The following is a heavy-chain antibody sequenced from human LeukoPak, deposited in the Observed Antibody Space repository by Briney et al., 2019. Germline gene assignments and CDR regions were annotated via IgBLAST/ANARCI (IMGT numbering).Heavy chain of an antibody. V-gene: IGHV4-34*01. CDR3: ARGRYCSSTSCYTSFDY. D-gene: IGHD2-2*02. CDR2: INHSGST. J-gene: IGHJ4*02. Sequence: SETLSLTCAVYGGSFSGYYWSWIRQPPGKGLEWIGEINHSGSTNYNPSLKSRVTISVDTSKNQFSLKLSSVTAADTAVYYGARGRYCSSTSCYTSFDYWGQGTLVTVSS. CDR1: GGSFSGYY.